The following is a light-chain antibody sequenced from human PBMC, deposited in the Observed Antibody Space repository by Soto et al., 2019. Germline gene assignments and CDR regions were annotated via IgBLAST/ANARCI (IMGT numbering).Light chain of an antibody. CDR3: QQYNTGRT. CDR2: GAI. CDR1: QTIRNY. Sequence: GGGIINKTCRASQTIRNYLNWYQQKPGKAPKLLIYGAINLHSGVPSRFSSSGSGTDFTLTLSSHPREDSAANYCQQYNTGRTYAQGAKVDIK. V-gene: IGKV1-39*02. J-gene: IGKJ1*01.